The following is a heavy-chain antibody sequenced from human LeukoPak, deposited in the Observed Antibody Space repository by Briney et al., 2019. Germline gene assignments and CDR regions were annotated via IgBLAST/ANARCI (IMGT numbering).Heavy chain of an antibody. CDR1: GYTFTGYY. D-gene: IGHD7-27*01. Sequence: ASVKVSCKASGYTFTGYYMHWVRQAPGEGLEWMGWINPNSGDANYAQKFQGRVTMTRDTSTNTAYMVVSRLTSDDTAMYYCARGGKSELGTCDFWGQGTLVTVSS. J-gene: IGHJ4*02. V-gene: IGHV1-2*02. CDR3: ARGGKSELGTCDF. CDR2: INPNSGDA.